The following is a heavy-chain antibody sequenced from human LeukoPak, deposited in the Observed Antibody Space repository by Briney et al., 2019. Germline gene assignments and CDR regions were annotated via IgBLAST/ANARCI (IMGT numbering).Heavy chain of an antibody. CDR1: GGSISSYY. CDR2: IYTSGST. D-gene: IGHD6-19*01. Sequence: SETLSLTCTVSGGSISSYYWSWIRQPAGKGLEWIGRIYTSGSTNYNPSLKSRVTMSVDTSKNQFSLKLSSVTAADTAVYYCARESISSGWFRGHNWFDPWGQGTLVTVSS. J-gene: IGHJ5*02. V-gene: IGHV4-4*07. CDR3: ARESISSGWFRGHNWFDP.